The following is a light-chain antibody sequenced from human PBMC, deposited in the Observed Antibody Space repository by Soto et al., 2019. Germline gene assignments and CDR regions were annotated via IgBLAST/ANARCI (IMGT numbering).Light chain of an antibody. CDR1: SSDVGAYNY. V-gene: IGLV2-8*01. CDR3: TSYAGSHIGV. Sequence: QSALTQPPSASGSPGQSVTISCTGTSSDVGAYNYVSWYQQYPGKAPKLMIYEVNKRPSGVPDRFSGSKSGKTASLTVSGLQPEDEADYHCTSYAGSHIGVFGGGTKVTVL. CDR2: EVN. J-gene: IGLJ3*02.